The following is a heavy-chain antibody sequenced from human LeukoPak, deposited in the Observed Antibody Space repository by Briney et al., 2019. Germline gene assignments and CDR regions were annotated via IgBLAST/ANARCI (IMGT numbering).Heavy chain of an antibody. J-gene: IGHJ4*02. CDR2: IYYSGST. V-gene: IGHV4-59*02. CDR1: GGSVSSYY. D-gene: IGHD5-12*01. CDR3: ASGYDRGLFDY. Sequence: SETLSLTCTVSGGSVSSYYWSWIRQPPGKGLEWIGYIYYSGSTNYNPSLKSRVTISVDTSKNQFSLKLSSVTAADTAVYYCASGYDRGLFDYWGQGTLVTVSS.